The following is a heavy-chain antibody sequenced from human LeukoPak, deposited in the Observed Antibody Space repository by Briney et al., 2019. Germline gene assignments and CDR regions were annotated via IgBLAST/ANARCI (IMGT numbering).Heavy chain of an antibody. Sequence: PVGSLRLSCAASGFTFSIYAMSWVRQAPGKGLEWVSPICGSGTNTYYADSVKGRFTISRDTSRKTLYLQMSSLRDEDTAIYYCAKTYCSTTRCLSWGNDYWGQGTLVTVSS. V-gene: IGHV3-23*01. CDR1: GFTFSIYA. CDR2: ICGSGTNT. J-gene: IGHJ4*02. D-gene: IGHD2-2*01. CDR3: AKTYCSTTRCLSWGNDY.